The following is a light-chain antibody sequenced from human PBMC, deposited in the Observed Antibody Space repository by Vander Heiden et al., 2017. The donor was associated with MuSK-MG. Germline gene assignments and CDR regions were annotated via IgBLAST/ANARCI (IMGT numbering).Light chain of an antibody. CDR3: CSYAGSSTWV. CDR2: EGS. V-gene: IGLV2-23*01. CDR1: SSDVGSYNL. Sequence: QSALTQPASVPGSPGQSITIPCTGTSSDVGSYNLVSWYQQHPGKAPKLMIYEGSKRPSGVSKRFSGSKSGNTASLTISGLQAEDEADYYGCSYAGSSTWVFGGGTKLTVL. J-gene: IGLJ2*01.